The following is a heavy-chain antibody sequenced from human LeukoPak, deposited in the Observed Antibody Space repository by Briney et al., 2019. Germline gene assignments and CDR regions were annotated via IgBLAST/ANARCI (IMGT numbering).Heavy chain of an antibody. Sequence: SETLSLTCAVYGGSFSGYYWSWIRQPPGKGLEWIGEINHSGNSNYNPSLKSRVTISVDTSKNQFSLKLSSVTAADTAVYYCARDRYCSSTSCYGIDCWGQGTLVTVSS. CDR3: ARDRYCSSTSCYGIDC. CDR2: INHSGNS. J-gene: IGHJ4*02. V-gene: IGHV4-34*01. D-gene: IGHD2-2*01. CDR1: GGSFSGYY.